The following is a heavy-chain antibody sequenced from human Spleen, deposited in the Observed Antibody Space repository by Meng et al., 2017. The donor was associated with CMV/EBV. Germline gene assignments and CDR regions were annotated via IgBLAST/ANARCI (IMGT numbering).Heavy chain of an antibody. CDR1: GGSFSGYY. Sequence: QVQLQQWGARLLKPSETLSLTCAVYGGSFSGYYWSWIRQPPGKGLEWIGEINHSGSTNYNPSLKSRVTISVDTSKNQFSLKLSSVTAADTAVYYCARPRITIFAAGRPFDYWGQGTLVTVSS. CDR2: INHSGST. V-gene: IGHV4-34*01. D-gene: IGHD3-3*01. J-gene: IGHJ4*02. CDR3: ARPRITIFAAGRPFDY.